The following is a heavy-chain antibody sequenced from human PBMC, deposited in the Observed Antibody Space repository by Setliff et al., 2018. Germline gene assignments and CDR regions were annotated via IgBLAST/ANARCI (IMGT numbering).Heavy chain of an antibody. V-gene: IGHV3-33*03. Sequence: SLKISCAASGFTFRNYGMHWVRQAPGKGPEWVAVIWFDGGNEFYADSVRGRFTISRDNSKNMLYLQMDSLRVEDTAVYYCVKDQGTGYCSGGSCYLFEHWGQGVQVTVSS. CDR2: IWFDGGNE. D-gene: IGHD2-15*01. J-gene: IGHJ4*02. CDR3: VKDQGTGYCSGGSCYLFEH. CDR1: GFTFRNYG.